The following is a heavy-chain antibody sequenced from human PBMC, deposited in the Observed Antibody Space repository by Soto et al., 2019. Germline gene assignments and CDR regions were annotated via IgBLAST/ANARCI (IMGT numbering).Heavy chain of an antibody. CDR3: AKDRRAGGNYGFYSDF. V-gene: IGHV3-23*01. CDR2: SRATGAGT. CDR1: GFTFSSYG. J-gene: IGHJ4*02. Sequence: EVQLLESGGGLVQPGWSLRLSCAASGFTFSSYGMTWVRQAPGKGLEWVSFSRATGAGTYYADSVKGRFTISRDNSKNTLYLQMTSLRADDTAVYYCAKDRRAGGNYGFYSDFWGQGALVIVSS. D-gene: IGHD1-7*01.